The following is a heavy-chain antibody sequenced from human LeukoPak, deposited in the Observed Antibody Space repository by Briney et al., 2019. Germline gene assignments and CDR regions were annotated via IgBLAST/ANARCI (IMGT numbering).Heavy chain of an antibody. J-gene: IGHJ5*02. CDR2: IIPIFGTA. V-gene: IGHV1-69*13. D-gene: IGHD3-22*01. CDR3: ARDRDSSGYRAIWFDP. CDR1: GGTFSSYA. Sequence: VASVKVSCTASGGTFSSYAISWVRQAPGQGLEWMGGIIPIFGTANYAQKFQGRVTITADESTSTAYMELSSLRSEDTAVYYCARDRDSSGYRAIWFDPWGQGTLVTVSS.